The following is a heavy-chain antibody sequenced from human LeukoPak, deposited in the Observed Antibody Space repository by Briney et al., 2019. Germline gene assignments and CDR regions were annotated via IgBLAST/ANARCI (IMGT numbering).Heavy chain of an antibody. CDR3: ARVEMATISRRRYFDY. CDR2: INHSGST. V-gene: IGHV4-34*01. D-gene: IGHD5-24*01. J-gene: IGHJ4*02. Sequence: SETLSLTCAVYGGSFSGYYWSWIRQPPGKGLEWIGEINHSGSTNYNPSLKSRVTISVDTSKNQFSLKLSSVTAADTAEYYCARVEMATISRRRYFDYWGQGTLVTVSS. CDR1: GGSFSGYY.